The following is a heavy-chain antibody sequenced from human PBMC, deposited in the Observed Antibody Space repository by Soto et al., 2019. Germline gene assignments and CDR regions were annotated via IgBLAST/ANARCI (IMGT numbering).Heavy chain of an antibody. D-gene: IGHD6-13*01. Sequence: ASVKVSCKASGYTVTSYAMHWVRQAPGQRLEWMGWINAGNGNTKYSQKFQGRVTITRDTSASTAYMELSSLRSEDTAVYYCARGGQQLVNDYWGQGTLVTVSS. CDR3: ARGGQQLVNDY. J-gene: IGHJ4*02. V-gene: IGHV1-3*01. CDR1: GYTVTSYA. CDR2: INAGNGNT.